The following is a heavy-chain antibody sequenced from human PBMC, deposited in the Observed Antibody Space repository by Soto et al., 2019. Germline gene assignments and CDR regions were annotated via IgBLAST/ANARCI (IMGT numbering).Heavy chain of an antibody. D-gene: IGHD6-13*01. CDR1: GGTFSSYT. Sequence: QVQLVQSGAEVKKPGSSVKVSCKASGGTFSSYTISWVRQAPGQGLEWMGRIIPILGIANYAQKFQGRVTITADKSTSTAYMELSSLRSEATAVYYCARALQQLVAFDYWGQGTLVTVSS. CDR3: ARALQQLVAFDY. J-gene: IGHJ4*02. CDR2: IIPILGIA. V-gene: IGHV1-69*02.